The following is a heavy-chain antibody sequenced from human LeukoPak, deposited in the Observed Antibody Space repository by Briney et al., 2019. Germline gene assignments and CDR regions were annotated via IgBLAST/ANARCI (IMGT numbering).Heavy chain of an antibody. V-gene: IGHV3-23*01. CDR2: ISGGGITT. CDR3: AKANWVSNADAVW. D-gene: IGHD1-1*01. J-gene: IGHJ4*02. CDR1: GFTFSSHA. Sequence: GGSLRLSCAASGFTFSSHAMSWVRQAPGKGLEWVSTISGGGITTYYADSVKGRFTLSRDDSRNTVYLQLKNLRVEDTAIYFCAKANWVSNADAVWWGQGTQVTVSS.